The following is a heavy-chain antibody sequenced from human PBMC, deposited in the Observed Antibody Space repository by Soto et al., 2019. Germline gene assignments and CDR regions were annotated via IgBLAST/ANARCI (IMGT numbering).Heavy chain of an antibody. D-gene: IGHD6-6*01. CDR1: GGTLNSQS. CDR2: IIPMFGTP. J-gene: IGHJ5*02. V-gene: IGHV1-69*06. CDR3: ATSLAARRKPYNWLDA. Sequence: QVQVFQSGAEVKKPGSSVRVSCKVSGGTLNSQSITWVRQAPGQGLEWMGGIIPMFGTPTDAQKFRGRVTISADTATSTVYMAWRSLSSQDTAVYYCATSLAARRKPYNWLDAWGQGTLVTVSS.